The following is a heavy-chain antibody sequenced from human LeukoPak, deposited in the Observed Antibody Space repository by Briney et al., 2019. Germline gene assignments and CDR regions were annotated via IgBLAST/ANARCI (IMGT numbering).Heavy chain of an antibody. CDR3: AKDRVGTTKATSFDS. V-gene: IGHV3-9*01. CDR2: ITWNSGSI. Sequence: PGGSLRLSCAASGFTFDDYAMHWVRQAPGKGLEWVSGITWNSGSIAYADSVKGRFTISRDNSKNTLYMQMNSLRAEDTAVFYCAKDRVGTTKATSFDSWGQGTLVTVSS. D-gene: IGHD1-26*01. CDR1: GFTFDDYA. J-gene: IGHJ4*02.